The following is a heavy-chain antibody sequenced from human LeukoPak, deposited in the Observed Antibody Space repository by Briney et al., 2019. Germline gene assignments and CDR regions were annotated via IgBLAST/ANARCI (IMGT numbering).Heavy chain of an antibody. CDR1: GFTFSDHH. V-gene: IGHV3-11*05. CDR2: ISRSGRFT. Sequence: KPGGSLRLSCAASGFTFSDHHMSWIRQAPGKGLEYIAYISRSGRFTDYAGSVKGRFTISRDKAKKSLSLQMNSLRAEDTAVYYCARGMPLIRGLIGDSLDMWGQGTLVTVSS. D-gene: IGHD3-10*01. J-gene: IGHJ3*02. CDR3: ARGMPLIRGLIGDSLDM.